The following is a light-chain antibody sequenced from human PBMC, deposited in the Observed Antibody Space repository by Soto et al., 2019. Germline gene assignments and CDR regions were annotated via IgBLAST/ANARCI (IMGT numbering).Light chain of an antibody. Sequence: QSALTQPASVSGSPGQSVTISCTGTSSDVGGYSYVSWYQQHPGKAPKLMIYEVSNRPSGVSHRFSASKSGNTASLTISGLQAEDEADYYCSSYTSSDIWVFGGGTQLTVL. CDR1: SSDVGGYSY. CDR2: EVS. CDR3: SSYTSSDIWV. J-gene: IGLJ3*02. V-gene: IGLV2-14*01.